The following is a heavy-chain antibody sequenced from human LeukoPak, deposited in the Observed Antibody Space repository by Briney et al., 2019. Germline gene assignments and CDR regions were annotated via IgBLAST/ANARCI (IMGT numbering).Heavy chain of an antibody. J-gene: IGHJ4*02. D-gene: IGHD6-13*01. V-gene: IGHV3-48*01. CDR2: ISSSSSTI. CDR1: GFTFSSYS. CDR3: ARLGYSSSSTPYYFDY. Sequence: GGSLRLSCAASGFTFSSYSMNWVRQAPGKGLEWVSYISSSSSTIYYADSVKGRFTISRDNAKNSLYLQMNSLRAEDTAVYYCARLGYSSSSTPYYFDYWGQGTLVTVSS.